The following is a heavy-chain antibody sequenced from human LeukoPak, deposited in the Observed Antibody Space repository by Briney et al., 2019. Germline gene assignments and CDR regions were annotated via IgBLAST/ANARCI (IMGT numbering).Heavy chain of an antibody. CDR1: GGSISSYY. D-gene: IGHD1-1*01. V-gene: IGHV4-59*01. Sequence: SQTLSLTCTVSGGSISSYYWSWIRQPPGKGLEWIGYIYYSGSTNYNPSLKSRVTISVDTSKNQFSLKLSSVTAADTAVYYCVTGNDIYYFDYWGQGTLVTVSS. J-gene: IGHJ4*02. CDR2: IYYSGST. CDR3: VTGNDIYYFDY.